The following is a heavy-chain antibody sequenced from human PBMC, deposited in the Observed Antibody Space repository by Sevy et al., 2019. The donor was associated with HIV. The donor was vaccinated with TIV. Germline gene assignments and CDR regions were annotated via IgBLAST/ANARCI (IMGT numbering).Heavy chain of an antibody. V-gene: IGHV3-23*01. CDR3: AKSITATTYYDYYMDV. J-gene: IGHJ6*03. Sequence: GGSLRLSCAASGFTFSSYAMSWVRQAPGKGLEWVSAISGSGGSTYYADSVKGRFTISRDNSKNTLYLQMNSLRAEDTAVYYCAKSITATTYYDYYMDVWGKGTTVTVSS. CDR2: ISGSGGST. D-gene: IGHD1-20*01. CDR1: GFTFSSYA.